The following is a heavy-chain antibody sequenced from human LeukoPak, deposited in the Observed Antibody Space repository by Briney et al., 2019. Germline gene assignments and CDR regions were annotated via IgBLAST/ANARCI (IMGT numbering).Heavy chain of an antibody. V-gene: IGHV4-34*01. J-gene: IGHJ5*02. CDR1: GVSLSGYY. D-gene: IGHD3-10*01. CDR3: ARSSGDL. CDR2: INHSGST. Sequence: SETLSLTCAVSGVSLSGYYWTWIRQPPGKGLEWIGEINHSGSTNYNPSLKSRVTISLDTSKNQFSLKVSSVTASDTAVYYCARSSGDLWGQGTLVTVSS.